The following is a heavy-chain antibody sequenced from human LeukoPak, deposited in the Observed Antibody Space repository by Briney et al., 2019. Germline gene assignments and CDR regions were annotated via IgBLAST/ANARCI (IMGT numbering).Heavy chain of an antibody. CDR3: ARDLTGTTNY. J-gene: IGHJ4*02. D-gene: IGHD1-7*01. Sequence: SCKASGYTFTSYGISWVRQAPGKGLEWVANIKQDGSEKYYVDSVKGRFTISRDNAKNSLYLQMNSLRAEDTAVYYCARDLTGTTNYWGQGTLVTVSS. V-gene: IGHV3-7*01. CDR2: IKQDGSEK. CDR1: GYTFTSYG.